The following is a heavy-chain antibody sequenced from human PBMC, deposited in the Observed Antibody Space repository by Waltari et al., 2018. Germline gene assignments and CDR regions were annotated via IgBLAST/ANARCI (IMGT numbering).Heavy chain of an antibody. CDR1: GGSISSHY. D-gene: IGHD3-10*01. CDR3: AIGVYGSGSYGY. CDR2: IYYSGST. J-gene: IGHJ4*02. V-gene: IGHV4-59*11. Sequence: QVQLQESGPGLVKPSEPLSLTCTVPGGSISSHYWSWPRQPPGKGLEWIGYIYYSGSTNYNPSLKSRVTISVDTSKNQFSLKLSSVTAAETAVYYCAIGVYGSGSYGYWGQGTLVTVSS.